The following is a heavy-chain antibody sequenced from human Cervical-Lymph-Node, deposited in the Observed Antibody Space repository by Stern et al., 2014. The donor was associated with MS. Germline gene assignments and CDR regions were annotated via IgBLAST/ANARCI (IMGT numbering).Heavy chain of an antibody. D-gene: IGHD1-1*01. J-gene: IGHJ5*02. CDR3: ALLTYNSGPES. CDR2: IIPILETA. V-gene: IGHV1-69*06. Sequence: VQLVESGAEVKKPESSVRVSCQASGGNFSVLAISWVRQAPGQRPEWIGGIIPILETATYAHTFQGRVTITADRATSRVHMEMTSLRGEDTAVFYCALLTYNSGPESWGQGTLVTVSS. CDR1: GGNFSVLA.